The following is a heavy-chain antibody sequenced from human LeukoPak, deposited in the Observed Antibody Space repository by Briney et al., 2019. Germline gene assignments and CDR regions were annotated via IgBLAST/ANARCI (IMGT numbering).Heavy chain of an antibody. V-gene: IGHV3-23*01. CDR3: AKDVAALTTRGDFDI. J-gene: IGHJ3*02. CDR2: ISGSGGFT. Sequence: GGSLRLSCAASGFTFSSYAMSWVRQAPGKGLEWVSAISGSGGFTYYADSVKGRFTISSDNSKNTLFLQMNSLRAEDTAVYYCAKDVAALTTRGDFDIWGQGTMVTVSS. CDR1: GFTFSSYA. D-gene: IGHD4/OR15-4a*01.